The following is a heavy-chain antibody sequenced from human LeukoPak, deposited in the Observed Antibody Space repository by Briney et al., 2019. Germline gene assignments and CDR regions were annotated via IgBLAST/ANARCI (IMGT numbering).Heavy chain of an antibody. J-gene: IGHJ4*02. CDR2: ISGSGGST. CDR1: GFTFSSYA. Sequence: GGSLRLSCAASGFTFSSYAMSWVRQAPGKGLEWVSAISGSGGSTYYADSVKGRFTISRDNSKNTLYLQMNSLRAVDTAVYYCAKGEKILLWFGESFDYWGQGTLVTVSS. CDR3: AKGEKILLWFGESFDY. V-gene: IGHV3-23*01. D-gene: IGHD3-10*01.